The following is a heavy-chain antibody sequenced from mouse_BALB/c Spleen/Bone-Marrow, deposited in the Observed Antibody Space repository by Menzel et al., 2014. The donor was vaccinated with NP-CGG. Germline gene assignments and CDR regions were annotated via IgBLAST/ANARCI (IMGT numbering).Heavy chain of an antibody. CDR2: IWAGGST. CDR1: GFSLTSYG. CDR3: AREYYGNGYAMDY. D-gene: IGHD2-1*01. Sequence: VNVVESGPGLVAPSQSLSITCTVSGFSLTSYGVHWVHQPPGKGLEWLGVIWAGGSTNYNSALMSRLSISKDNSKSQVFLKMNSLQTDDTAMYYCAREYYGNGYAMDYWGQGTSVTVSS. V-gene: IGHV2-9*02. J-gene: IGHJ4*01.